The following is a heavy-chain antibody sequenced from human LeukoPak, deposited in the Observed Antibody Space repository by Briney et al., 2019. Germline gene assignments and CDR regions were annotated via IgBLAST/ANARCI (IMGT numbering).Heavy chain of an antibody. J-gene: IGHJ5*02. V-gene: IGHV3-21*01. CDR2: ISGSSSYI. CDR3: ARDPSSGWYLKGWFDP. Sequence: GGSLRLSCAASGFTFSRHNMNWVRQAPGKGLEWVSSISGSSSYIYYADSVKGRFTISRDNAKNSLYLQMNSLRAEDTAVYYCARDPSSGWYLKGWFDPWGQGTLVTVSS. CDR1: GFTFSRHN. D-gene: IGHD6-19*01.